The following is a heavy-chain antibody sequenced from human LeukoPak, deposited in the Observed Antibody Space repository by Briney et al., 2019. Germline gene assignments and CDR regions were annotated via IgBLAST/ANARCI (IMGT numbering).Heavy chain of an antibody. V-gene: IGHV4-59*01. CDR3: ARAVSSSSSYGHQPYYMDV. CDR1: GGSISSYY. D-gene: IGHD6-13*01. J-gene: IGHJ6*03. Sequence: SETLSLTCTVSGGSISSYYWSWIRQPPGKGLEWIGYIYYSGSTNYNPSLKSRVTISVDTSKNQFSLKLSSVTAADTAVYYCARAVSSSSSYGHQPYYMDVWGKGTTVTVSS. CDR2: IYYSGST.